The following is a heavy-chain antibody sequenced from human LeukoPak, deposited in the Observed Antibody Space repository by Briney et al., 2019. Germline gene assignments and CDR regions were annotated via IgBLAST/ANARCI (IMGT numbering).Heavy chain of an antibody. CDR2: ISSSSSYI. V-gene: IGHV3-21*01. CDR3: ARGRAAMVPLFDY. D-gene: IGHD5-18*01. CDR1: GFTFSSYE. Sequence: GGSLRLSCAASGFTFSSYEMNWVRQAPGKGLEWVSSISSSSSYIYYADSVKGRFTISRDNAKNSLYLQMNSLRAEDTAVYYCARGRAAMVPLFDYWGQGTLVTVSS. J-gene: IGHJ4*02.